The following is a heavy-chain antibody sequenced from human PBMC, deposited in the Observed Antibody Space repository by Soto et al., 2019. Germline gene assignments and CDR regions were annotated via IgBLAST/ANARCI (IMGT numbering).Heavy chain of an antibody. J-gene: IGHJ5*02. V-gene: IGHV1-46*01. CDR1: GGTFSSYA. CDR3: ARYRSSTSRPSWFDP. D-gene: IGHD2-2*01. CDR2: INPSGGST. Sequence: ASVKVSCKASGGTFSSYAISWVRQAPGQGLEWMGIINPSGGSTSYAQKFQGRVTMTRDTSTSTVYMELSSLRSEDTAVYYCARYRSSTSRPSWFDPWGQGTLVTVSS.